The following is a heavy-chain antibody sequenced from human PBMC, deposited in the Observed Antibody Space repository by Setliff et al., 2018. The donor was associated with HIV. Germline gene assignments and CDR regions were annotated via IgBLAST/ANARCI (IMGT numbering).Heavy chain of an antibody. CDR3: VSYYFDSSGYYYGRWDYFDY. V-gene: IGHV1-69*10. D-gene: IGHD3-22*01. CDR2: IIWIIGVT. Sequence: SVKVSCKTSGGAFSTYSINWVRQAPGQGPGWMGGIIWIIGVTNYAQKFQGRVTITADESTSTAYMELSSLRSEDTAVYFCVSYYFDSSGYYYGRWDYFDYWGQGTLVTVSS. J-gene: IGHJ4*02. CDR1: GGAFSTYS.